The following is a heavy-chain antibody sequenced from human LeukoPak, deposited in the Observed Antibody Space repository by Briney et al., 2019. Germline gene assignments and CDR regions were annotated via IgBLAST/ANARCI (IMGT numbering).Heavy chain of an antibody. J-gene: IGHJ6*03. V-gene: IGHV4-39*07. CDR1: GGSISSSSYY. CDR2: IYYSGST. Sequence: PSQTLSLTCTVSGGSISSSSYYWGWIRQPPGKGLEWIGSIYYSGSTYYNPSLKSRVTISVDTSKNQFSLRLTSVTAADTAMYYCARVRRSYYYYMDVWGKGTTVTVSS. CDR3: ARVRRSYYYYMDV.